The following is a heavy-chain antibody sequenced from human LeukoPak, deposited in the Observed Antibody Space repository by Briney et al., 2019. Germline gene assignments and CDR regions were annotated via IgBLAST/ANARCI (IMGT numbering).Heavy chain of an antibody. CDR1: GFTFDDYA. Sequence: GRSLRPSCAASGFTFDDYAMHWVRQAPGKGLEWVSGISWNSGSIGYADSVKGRFTISRDNAKNSLYLQMNSLRAEDTALYYCAKDTYYYGSGSYPPNYYYYGMDVWGQGTTVTVSS. CDR3: AKDTYYYGSGSYPPNYYYYGMDV. V-gene: IGHV3-9*01. D-gene: IGHD3-10*01. J-gene: IGHJ6*02. CDR2: ISWNSGSI.